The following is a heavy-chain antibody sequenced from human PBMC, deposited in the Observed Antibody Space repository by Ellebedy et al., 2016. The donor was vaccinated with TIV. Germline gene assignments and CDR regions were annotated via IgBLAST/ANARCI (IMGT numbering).Heavy chain of an antibody. Sequence: GGSLRLSXAASGFTFSSYAMSWVRQAPGKGLEWVSAISGSGGSTYYADSVKGRFTISRDNSKNTLYLQMNSLRAEDTAVYYCAKDLSALLWFGELVGYYYGMDVWGQGTTVTVSS. V-gene: IGHV3-23*01. CDR3: AKDLSALLWFGELVGYYYGMDV. CDR1: GFTFSSYA. D-gene: IGHD3-10*01. CDR2: ISGSGGST. J-gene: IGHJ6*02.